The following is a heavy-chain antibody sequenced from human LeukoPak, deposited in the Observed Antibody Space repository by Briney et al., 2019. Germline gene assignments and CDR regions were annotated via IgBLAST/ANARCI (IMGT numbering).Heavy chain of an antibody. CDR3: VRPDDNSFDF. CDR1: GGSLSSSSYY. J-gene: IGHJ3*01. Sequence: SETLSLTCSVSGGSLSSSSYYWGWIRQPPGRGLEWFGNIYETGSTNYNPSLKSRVTISVDTSKNQFSLKLSSVTAADTAVYYCVRPDDNSFDFWGQGTMVTVSS. CDR2: IYETGST. D-gene: IGHD3-9*01. V-gene: IGHV4-39*01.